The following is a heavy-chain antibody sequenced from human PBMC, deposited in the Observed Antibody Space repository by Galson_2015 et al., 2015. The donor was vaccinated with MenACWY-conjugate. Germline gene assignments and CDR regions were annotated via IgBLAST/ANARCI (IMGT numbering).Heavy chain of an antibody. CDR3: ARDKGREFELYRGFRVPDY. CDR1: DYTFSSYG. Sequence: SVKVSCKASDYTFSSYGIIWVRQAPGQGLEWMGWINAYNGNTKSSQQFQGRVTMTTDTSTSTAYMELRSLRSDDTAVYYCARDKGREFELYRGFRVPDYGGQGTLVAVSS. V-gene: IGHV1-18*01. J-gene: IGHJ4*02. CDR2: INAYNGNT. D-gene: IGHD3-10*01.